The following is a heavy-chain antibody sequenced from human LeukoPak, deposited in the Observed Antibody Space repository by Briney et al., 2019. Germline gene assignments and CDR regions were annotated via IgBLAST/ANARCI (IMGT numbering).Heavy chain of an antibody. D-gene: IGHD3-16*01. Sequence: ASVKVSCKASGYTFTSYDINWVRQATGQGLEWMGWMNPNSGNTGYAQKFQGRVTMTRNTSISTAYMELSSLRSEDTAVYCCARVYRAWGLVPPPLYYWGQGTLVTVSS. J-gene: IGHJ4*02. V-gene: IGHV1-8*01. CDR1: GYTFTSYD. CDR2: MNPNSGNT. CDR3: ARVYRAWGLVPPPLYY.